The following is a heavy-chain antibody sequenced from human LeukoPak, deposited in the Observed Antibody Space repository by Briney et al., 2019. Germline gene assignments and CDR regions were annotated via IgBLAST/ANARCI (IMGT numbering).Heavy chain of an antibody. J-gene: IGHJ4*02. Sequence: SVKVSCKASGGTFSSYAISWVRQAPGQGLEWMGRIIPILGIANYAQKFQGRVTITADKSTSTAYMELSSLRSEDTAVYYCARAVMGCSSTSCSLSYWGQGTLVTVSS. V-gene: IGHV1-69*04. D-gene: IGHD2-2*01. CDR2: IIPILGIA. CDR1: GGTFSSYA. CDR3: ARAVMGCSSTSCSLSY.